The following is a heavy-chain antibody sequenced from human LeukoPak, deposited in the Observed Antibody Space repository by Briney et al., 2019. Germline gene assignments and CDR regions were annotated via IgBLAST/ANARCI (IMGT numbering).Heavy chain of an antibody. D-gene: IGHD3-10*01. J-gene: IGHJ4*02. CDR3: ARYVVYGSGKYYFDY. CDR1: GGSISTYY. V-gene: IGHV4-39*01. CDR2: INYSGST. Sequence: SETLSLTCTVSGGSISTYYWSWIRQPPGKGLEWIASINYSGSTYYNPSLKSRVTISVDTSENQFSLKLSSVTAADTAVYYCARYVVYGSGKYYFDYWGQGTLVTVSS.